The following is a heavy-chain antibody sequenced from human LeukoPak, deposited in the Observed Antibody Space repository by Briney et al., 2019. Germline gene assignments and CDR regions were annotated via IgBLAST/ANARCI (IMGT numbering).Heavy chain of an antibody. CDR1: GGSISSGGYY. CDR3: ARGSGCSSTSCYTYWFDP. CDR2: IYYSGST. V-gene: IGHV4-31*03. D-gene: IGHD2-2*02. J-gene: IGHJ5*02. Sequence: SETLSLTCTVSGGSISSGGYYWSWIRQHPGKGLEWIGYIYYSGSTYYNPSLKSRVTISVDTSKNQFSLKLSSVTAADTAVYCCARGSGCSSTSCYTYWFDPWGQGTLVTVSS.